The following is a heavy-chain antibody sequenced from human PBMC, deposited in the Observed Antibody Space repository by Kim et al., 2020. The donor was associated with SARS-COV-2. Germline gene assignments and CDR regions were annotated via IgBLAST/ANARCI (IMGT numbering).Heavy chain of an antibody. CDR2: IYYSGST. V-gene: IGHV4-31*03. CDR1: GGSISSGGYY. J-gene: IGHJ4*02. D-gene: IGHD6-6*01. Sequence: SETLSLTCTVSGGSISSGGYYWSWIRQHPGKGLEWIGYIYYSGSTYYNPSLKSRVTISVDTSKNQFSLKLSSVTAADTAVYYCARGPYSSSSTDYFDYWGQGTLVTVSS. CDR3: ARGPYSSSSTDYFDY.